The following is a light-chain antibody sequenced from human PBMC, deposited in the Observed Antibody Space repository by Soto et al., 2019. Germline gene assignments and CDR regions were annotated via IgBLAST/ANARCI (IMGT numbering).Light chain of an antibody. CDR3: CSHVGGSSPQWV. V-gene: IGLV2-23*02. CDR2: EVN. J-gene: IGLJ3*02. Sequence: QSVLTQPASVSGSPGQSITNSCTGTSNDVGGYNLVSWFQQHPGKAPKLMISEVNKRPSGVSNRFSGSKSANTASLTISGLQAEDEADYYCCSHVGGSSPQWVFGGGTKVTVL. CDR1: SNDVGGYNL.